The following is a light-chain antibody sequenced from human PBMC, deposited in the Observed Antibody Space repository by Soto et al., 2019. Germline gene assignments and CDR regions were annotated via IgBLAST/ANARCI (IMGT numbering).Light chain of an antibody. CDR1: QSRLHSNGYNY. CDR3: MQALQTLLT. Sequence: DIVMTQSPLSLPVTPGEPASISCRSSQSRLHSNGYNYLDWYLQKPGQSPQLLIYLGSNRASGVPDRLSGSGSGKDSTLKISRVEAEDVGVYYCMQALQTLLTFGGGTNVEIK. V-gene: IGKV2-28*01. J-gene: IGKJ4*01. CDR2: LGS.